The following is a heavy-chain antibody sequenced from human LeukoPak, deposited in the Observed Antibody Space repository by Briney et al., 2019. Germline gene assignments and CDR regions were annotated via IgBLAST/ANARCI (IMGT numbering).Heavy chain of an antibody. D-gene: IGHD3-3*01. CDR3: VWGRFSTSSSWFDP. J-gene: IGHJ5*02. CDR1: GASISSRYY. Sequence: PSETLSLTCIVSGASISSRYYWAWIRPPPGKRLEWIGNFYHSGTAYYNPSLESRATIFVDTSKNQSSLLLKSVTPTDTAVYYCVWGRFSTSSSWFDPWGQGTLVTVSS. CDR2: FYHSGTA. V-gene: IGHV4-38-2*02.